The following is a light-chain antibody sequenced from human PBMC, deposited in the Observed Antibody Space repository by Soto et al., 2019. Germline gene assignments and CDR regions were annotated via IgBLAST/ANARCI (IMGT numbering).Light chain of an antibody. CDR3: WSYAGANAVHVV. CDR2: ERS. CDR1: SSDVGSYNL. Sequence: QSVLTQPAAVSGSPGQSITISCTGTSSDVGSYNLVSWYQQHPGKTPNLMNYERSKRPSGVSNRFSASKSGSTASLTINGLLGMEEADYYYWSYAGANAVHVVFGGGTKLTVL. J-gene: IGLJ2*01. V-gene: IGLV2-23*03.